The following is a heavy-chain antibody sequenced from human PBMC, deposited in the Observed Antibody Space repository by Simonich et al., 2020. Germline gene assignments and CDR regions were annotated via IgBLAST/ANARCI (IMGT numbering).Heavy chain of an antibody. V-gene: IGHV4-59*08. CDR2: IYYSRST. Sequence: QVQLQESGPGLVKPSETLSLTCTVSGGSISSYYWSWIRPPPGKELGWIGYIYYSRSTNDNPSLKSRVTISVDTAKNQFSLKLSSVTAADTAVYYCARHDRWLQFYFDYWGQGTLVTVSS. CDR3: ARHDRWLQFYFDY. J-gene: IGHJ4*02. D-gene: IGHD5-12*01. CDR1: GGSISSYY.